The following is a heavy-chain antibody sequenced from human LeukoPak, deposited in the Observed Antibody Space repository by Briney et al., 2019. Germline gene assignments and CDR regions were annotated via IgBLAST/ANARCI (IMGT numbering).Heavy chain of an antibody. CDR2: ISAYKGNT. CDR3: ARDGHRRYHYDSSGREDAFDI. D-gene: IGHD3-22*01. Sequence: ASVKVSCKASGYTFTSYGISWVRQAPGQGLEWMGWISAYKGNTNYAQKLQGRDTMTRDTSTSTAYMELRSLRSDDTAVYYCARDGHRRYHYDSSGREDAFDIWGQGTMVTVSS. CDR1: GYTFTSYG. V-gene: IGHV1-18*01. J-gene: IGHJ3*02.